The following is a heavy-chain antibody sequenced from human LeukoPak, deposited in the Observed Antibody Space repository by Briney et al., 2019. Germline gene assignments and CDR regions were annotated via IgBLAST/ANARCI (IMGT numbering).Heavy chain of an antibody. V-gene: IGHV3-30*02. CDR2: IRYDGSNK. D-gene: IGHD7-27*01. CDR3: AKDGANWAPGAFDI. Sequence: GGSLRLSCAASGFTFSSYGMHWVRQAPGKGLEWVAFIRYDGSNKYYADSVKGRFTISRDNSKNTLYLQMNSLRAEDTAVYYCAKDGANWAPGAFDIWGQGTMVTVSS. J-gene: IGHJ3*02. CDR1: GFTFSSYG.